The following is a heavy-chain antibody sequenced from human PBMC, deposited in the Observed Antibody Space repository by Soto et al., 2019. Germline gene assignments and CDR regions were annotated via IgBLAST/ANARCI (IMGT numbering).Heavy chain of an antibody. CDR1: GFTFSSYV. J-gene: IGHJ4*02. CDR2: ISSNGGST. Sequence: GGSLRLSCSASGFTFSSYVMHWVCQTPGKGLEYVSAISSNGGSTYYADSVKGRFTISRDNSKNTLYLKMSSLRGEDTAVYYCVKVNGKVRGVTDSFDYWGKGTLVTVSS. D-gene: IGHD3-10*01. V-gene: IGHV3-64D*08. CDR3: VKVNGKVRGVTDSFDY.